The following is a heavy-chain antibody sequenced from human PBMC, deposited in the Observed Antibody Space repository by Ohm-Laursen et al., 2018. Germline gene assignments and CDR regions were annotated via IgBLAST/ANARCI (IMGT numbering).Heavy chain of an antibody. CDR3: ARGVPYYDFWSGHNWFDP. Sequence: GSSVKVSCKASGYTFTGYYMHWVRQAPGQGLEWMGWINPNSGGTNYAQKFQGRVTMTRDTSISTAYMELSRLRSDDTAVYYCARGVPYYDFWSGHNWFDPWGQGTLVTVSS. J-gene: IGHJ5*02. V-gene: IGHV1-2*02. CDR2: INPNSGGT. CDR1: GYTFTGYY. D-gene: IGHD3-3*01.